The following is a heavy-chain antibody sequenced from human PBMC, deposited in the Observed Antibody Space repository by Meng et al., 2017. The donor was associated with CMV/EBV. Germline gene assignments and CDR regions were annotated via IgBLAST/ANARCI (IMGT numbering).Heavy chain of an antibody. V-gene: IGHV3-30*04. Sequence: GESLKISCAASGFTFSSYAMHWVRQAPGKGLEWVAVISYDGSNKYYADSVKGRFTISRDNSKNTLYLQMNSLRAEDTAVYYCARAHSSWSSYYYYYYGMDVWGKGTTVTVSS. D-gene: IGHD6-6*01. CDR1: GFTFSSYA. CDR3: ARAHSSWSSYYYYYYGMDV. CDR2: ISYDGSNK. J-gene: IGHJ6*04.